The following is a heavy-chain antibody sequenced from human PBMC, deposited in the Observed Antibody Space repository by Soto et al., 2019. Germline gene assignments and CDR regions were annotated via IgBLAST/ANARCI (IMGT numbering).Heavy chain of an antibody. V-gene: IGHV1-69*12. J-gene: IGHJ3*02. CDR2: IVPIFRTA. D-gene: IGHD6-13*01. CDR3: ARETSAPGTFREDACDI. Sequence: QVQLVQSGAEVKKAGSSVKVACKVSGDTFSNYVINWVRQAPGQGLEWMGAIVPIFRTANYAHKFQVRVTITADEFTITAYRELSGLRSDDPATYYCARETSAPGTFREDACDIWGQWTVVTVSS. CDR1: GDTFSNYV.